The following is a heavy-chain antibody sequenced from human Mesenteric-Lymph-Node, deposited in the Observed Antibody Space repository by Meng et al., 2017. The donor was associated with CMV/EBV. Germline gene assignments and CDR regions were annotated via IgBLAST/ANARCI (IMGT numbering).Heavy chain of an antibody. CDR3: AGGIAAAGSRWFDP. CDR2: IIPILGIA. J-gene: IGHJ5*02. D-gene: IGHD6-13*01. Sequence: QVQLVQSGAEVKKPGSSVKCSCKASGGTFSSYTISWVRQAPGQGLEWMGRIIPILGIANYAQKCQGRVTITADKSTSTAYMELSSLRSEDTAVYYWAGGIAAAGSRWFDPWGQGTLVTVSS. V-gene: IGHV1-69*02. CDR1: GGTFSSYT.